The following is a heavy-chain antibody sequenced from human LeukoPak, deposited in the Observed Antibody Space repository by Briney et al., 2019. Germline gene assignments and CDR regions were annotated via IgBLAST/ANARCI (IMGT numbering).Heavy chain of an antibody. J-gene: IGHJ5*02. Sequence: ASVTVSCKASGYTFTSYGISWVRQAPGQGLEWMGWISAYNGNTNYAQKLQGRVTMTTDTSTSTAYMELRSLRSDDTAVYYCARVVYYDSSGYSGWFDPGGQGTLVTVS. CDR3: ARVVYYDSSGYSGWFDP. V-gene: IGHV1-18*01. CDR2: ISAYNGNT. CDR1: GYTFTSYG. D-gene: IGHD3-22*01.